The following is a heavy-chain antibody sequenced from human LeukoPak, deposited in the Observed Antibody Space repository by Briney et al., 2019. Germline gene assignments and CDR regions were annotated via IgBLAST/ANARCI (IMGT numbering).Heavy chain of an antibody. CDR3: ARERGTVAFYYMDV. V-gene: IGHV4-31*03. CDR2: IDSSGGT. CDR1: GDSIGSGRSY. Sequence: SETLSLTCTVSGDSIGSGRSYWTWIRQRPGKGLEWIGYIDSSGGTYYNASLKSRLSMSLDTSKSQFSLRLRSVTAADTGVYYCARERGTVAFYYMDVWGTGTTVAVSS. D-gene: IGHD4-17*01. J-gene: IGHJ6*03.